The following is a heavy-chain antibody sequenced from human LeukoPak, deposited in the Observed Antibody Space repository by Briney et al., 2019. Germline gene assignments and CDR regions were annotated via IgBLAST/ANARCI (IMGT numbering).Heavy chain of an antibody. D-gene: IGHD3-10*01. CDR2: IYNSGNT. CDR3: ARGGYYGSGNDFRFDP. Sequence: PSETLSLTCTVSGGSISSGSYYWSWIRQPAGKGLEWIGRIYNSGNTNCNPSLKSRVTISVDTSKNQFSLKLTSVTAADTAVYFCARGGYYGSGNDFRFDPWGQGTLVTVSS. CDR1: GGSISSGSYY. V-gene: IGHV4-61*10. J-gene: IGHJ5*02.